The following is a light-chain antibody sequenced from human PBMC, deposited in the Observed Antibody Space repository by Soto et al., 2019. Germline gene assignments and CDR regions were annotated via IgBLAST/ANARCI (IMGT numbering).Light chain of an antibody. J-gene: IGKJ3*01. Sequence: DIQMTQSPSTLSASVGDRVTITCRASQSISSWLAWYQQKPGKAPKLLIYKASSLESGVPSRFSGSRSGTEFTLTISSLQPDDFATYYCQQLFTFGPGTKMDIK. CDR3: QQLFT. CDR2: KAS. V-gene: IGKV1-5*03. CDR1: QSISSW.